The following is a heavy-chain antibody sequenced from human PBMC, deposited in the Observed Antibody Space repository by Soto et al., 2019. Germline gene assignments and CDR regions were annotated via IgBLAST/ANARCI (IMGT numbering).Heavy chain of an antibody. CDR1: GGSIRSSNW. CDR3: ARAGLRDSSGYPTYGMDV. V-gene: IGHV4-4*02. J-gene: IGHJ6*02. CDR2: IYHSGST. D-gene: IGHD3-22*01. Sequence: SETLSLTCTVSGGSIRSSNWWSWVRQPPGKGLEWIGEIYHSGSTNYNPSLESRVTISVDKSKNQFSLKLSSVTAADTAVYYCARAGLRDSSGYPTYGMDVWGQGTTVTVSS.